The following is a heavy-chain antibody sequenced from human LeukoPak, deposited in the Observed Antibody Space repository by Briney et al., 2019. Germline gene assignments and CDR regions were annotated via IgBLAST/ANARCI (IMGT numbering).Heavy chain of an antibody. CDR3: ARRRWLQLRFSPFDY. J-gene: IGHJ4*02. V-gene: IGHV4-34*01. Sequence: SETLSLTCAVYGGSFSGYYWSWIRQPPGKGLEGIGEINHSGSTNYNPSLKSRVTISVDTSKNKFSLKLSSVTAADTAVYYCARRRWLQLRFSPFDYWGQGTLVTVSS. CDR1: GGSFSGYY. D-gene: IGHD5-24*01. CDR2: INHSGST.